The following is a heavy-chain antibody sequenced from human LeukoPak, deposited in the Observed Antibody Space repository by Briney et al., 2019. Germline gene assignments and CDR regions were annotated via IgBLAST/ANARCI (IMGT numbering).Heavy chain of an antibody. J-gene: IGHJ4*02. D-gene: IGHD3-10*01. CDR2: INSDGSST. Sequence: QPGGSLRLSCAASGFTFSRNWMYWVRQAPGKGLVWVSRINSDGSSTNYADSVKGRFTISRDNAKNTLYLQMNSLRAEKTAVCYGARGGIRFIDNWGQGTLVTVSS. CDR1: GFTFSRNW. V-gene: IGHV3-74*01. CDR3: ARGGIRFIDN.